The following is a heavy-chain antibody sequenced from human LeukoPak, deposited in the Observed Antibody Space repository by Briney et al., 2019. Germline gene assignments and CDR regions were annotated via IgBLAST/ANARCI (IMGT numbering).Heavy chain of an antibody. CDR2: MNPNSGNT. J-gene: IGHJ4*02. D-gene: IGHD3-10*01. CDR3: ARDWAQLLWFGESFDY. V-gene: IGHV1-8*01. CDR1: GYTFTSYD. Sequence: GASVKVSCKASGYTFTSYDINWVRQATGQGLEWMGWMNPNSGNTGYAQKFQGRVTMTRNTSISTAYMELSSLRSEDTAVYYCARDWAQLLWFGESFDYWGQGTLVTVSS.